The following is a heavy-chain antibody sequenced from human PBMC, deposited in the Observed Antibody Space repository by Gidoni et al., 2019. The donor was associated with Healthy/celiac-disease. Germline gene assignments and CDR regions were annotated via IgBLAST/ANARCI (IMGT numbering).Heavy chain of an antibody. CDR3: AKDQLDYYDSSGSYDY. J-gene: IGHJ4*02. Sequence: EVQLVETGGGLVKPGGSLRLSCASPGTTFSSYAMNLVRQAQGKGLAWVSAISGSGGSTYYANSEKGRFTSSRDNSKNTLYLQMNSLRAEDTAVYYCAKDQLDYYDSSGSYDYWGQGTLVTVSS. CDR1: GTTFSSYA. D-gene: IGHD3-22*01. CDR2: ISGSGGST. V-gene: IGHV3-23*04.